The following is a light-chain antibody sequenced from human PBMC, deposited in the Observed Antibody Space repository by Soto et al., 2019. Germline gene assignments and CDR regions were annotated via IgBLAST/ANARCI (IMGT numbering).Light chain of an antibody. Sequence: QSALTQPASVSGSPGQSITISCTGTSDDVGSYNLVSWYQQHPGKAPKLMIYEGTRRPSGVSSHFSGSKSDNTASLTISGLQAEDEADYYCCSYAGGNTWVFGGGTQLTVL. CDR2: EGT. CDR1: SDDVGSYNL. J-gene: IGLJ3*02. CDR3: CSYAGGNTWV. V-gene: IGLV2-23*01.